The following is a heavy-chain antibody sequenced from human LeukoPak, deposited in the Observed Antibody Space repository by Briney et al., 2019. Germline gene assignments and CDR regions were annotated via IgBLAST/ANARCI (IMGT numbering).Heavy chain of an antibody. CDR1: GFTFTSHW. Sequence: GGSLRVSCAASGFTFTSHWMNWVRQAPRKGLEWVANIKQDGSDTYYVDSVKGRFTISRDNAKNSLYLQMNSLRVGDTAVYYCTRAVLGTSWSSDSWGQGAPVTVSS. CDR2: IKQDGSDT. D-gene: IGHD6-13*01. V-gene: IGHV3-7*03. CDR3: TRAVLGTSWSSDS. J-gene: IGHJ4*02.